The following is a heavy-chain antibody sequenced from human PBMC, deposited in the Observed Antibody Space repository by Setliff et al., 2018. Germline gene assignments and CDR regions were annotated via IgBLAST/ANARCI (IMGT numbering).Heavy chain of an antibody. CDR1: GFSFSGYY. J-gene: IGHJ4*01. CDR3: ARDGTNWNALDY. D-gene: IGHD1-20*01. CDR2: IGESGNNI. Sequence: GGSLRLSCAALGFSFSGYYMQWVRQAPGKGLEWVSYIGESGNNIHYADSVKGRFTISSDNAKTSLYLQMNSLRVADTALYYCARDGTNWNALDYWAHGPLAPVS. V-gene: IGHV3-48*04.